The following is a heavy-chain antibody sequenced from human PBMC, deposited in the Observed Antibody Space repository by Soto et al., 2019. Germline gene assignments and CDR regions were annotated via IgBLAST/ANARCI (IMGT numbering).Heavy chain of an antibody. CDR2: IYYSGGT. V-gene: IGHV4-61*08. Sequence: SETLSLTCTVSGAALSMGVYFYTWVRQPPGKGLEWLGYIYYSGGTNYNPSLKSRVTISLDKSKSKFSLRLSSVTAADTDVYYCTREQSDENYFDPWGQGTLVTVSS. J-gene: IGHJ5*02. D-gene: IGHD1-7*01. CDR3: TREQSDENYFDP. CDR1: GAALSMGVYF.